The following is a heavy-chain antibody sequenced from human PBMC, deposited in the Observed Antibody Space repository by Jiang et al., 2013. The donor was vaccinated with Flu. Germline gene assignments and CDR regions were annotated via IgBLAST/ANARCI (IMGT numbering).Heavy chain of an antibody. CDR1: SYA. CDR2: INTNTGNP. D-gene: IGHD3-22*01. CDR3: ARDPTTYYYDSSGYWEYFQH. V-gene: IGHV7-4-1*02. Sequence: SYAMNWVRQAPGQGLEWMGWINTNTGNPTYAQGFTGRFVFSLDTPVSTAYLQISSLKAEDTAVYYCARDPTTYYYDSSGYWEYFQHWGQGTLVTVSS. J-gene: IGHJ1*01.